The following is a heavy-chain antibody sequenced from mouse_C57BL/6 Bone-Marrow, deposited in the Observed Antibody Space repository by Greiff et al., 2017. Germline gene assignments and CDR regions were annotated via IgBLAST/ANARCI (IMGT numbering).Heavy chain of an antibody. CDR3: AREGVMVPYYFDY. CDR1: GYTFTSYW. Sequence: QVQLQQPGAELVMPGASVKLSCKASGYTFTSYWMHWVKQRPGQGLEWIGEIDPSDSYTNYNQKFKGKSTLTVDKSSSTAYMQLSSLTSEDSAVYSCAREGVMVPYYFDYWGQGTTLTVSS. CDR2: IDPSDSYT. D-gene: IGHD2-2*01. V-gene: IGHV1-69*01. J-gene: IGHJ2*01.